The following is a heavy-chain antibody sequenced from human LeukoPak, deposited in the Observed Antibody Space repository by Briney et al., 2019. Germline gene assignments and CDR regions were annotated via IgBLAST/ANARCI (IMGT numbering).Heavy chain of an antibody. J-gene: IGHJ6*02. CDR1: GFTFSSYG. D-gene: IGHD3-10*01. Sequence: GGSLRLSCAASGFTFSSYGMHWVRQAPGKGLEWVAVIWYDGSNKYYADSVKGRFTISRDNSKNTLYLQMNSLRAEDTAVYYCARGMRFGELPYGMDVWGQGTTVTVSS. CDR3: ARGMRFGELPYGMDV. V-gene: IGHV3-33*08. CDR2: IWYDGSNK.